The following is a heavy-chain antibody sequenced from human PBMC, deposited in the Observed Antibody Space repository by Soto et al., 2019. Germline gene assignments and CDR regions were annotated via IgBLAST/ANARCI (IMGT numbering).Heavy chain of an antibody. J-gene: IGHJ5*02. V-gene: IGHV4-59*01. Sequence: PSEPLSLTFTVSGGSISSYYWSWIRQPPGKGLEWIAYIYYTGSTKYNPSLKSRVTISVDTSKNQFSLKLRSVTAADTAVYYCARADDDLSAYPWFDPWGQGNLVSVYS. CDR3: ARADDDLSAYPWFDP. D-gene: IGHD3-3*01. CDR1: GGSISSYY. CDR2: IYYTGST.